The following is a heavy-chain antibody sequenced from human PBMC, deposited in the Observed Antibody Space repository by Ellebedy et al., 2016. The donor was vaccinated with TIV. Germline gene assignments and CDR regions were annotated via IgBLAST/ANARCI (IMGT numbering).Heavy chain of an antibody. V-gene: IGHV1-46*01. CDR1: GYRFTKFY. CDR2: INPSGGST. D-gene: IGHD3-10*01. Sequence: ASVKVSCKASGYRFTKFYMHWMRQAPGQGPEWMGIINPSGGSTRFAQRFQGRVTMTRDTSTSTVYLELSSLRFEDTAVYYCARVDNYYGSGSYGPWGQGTLVTVSS. J-gene: IGHJ5*02. CDR3: ARVDNYYGSGSYGP.